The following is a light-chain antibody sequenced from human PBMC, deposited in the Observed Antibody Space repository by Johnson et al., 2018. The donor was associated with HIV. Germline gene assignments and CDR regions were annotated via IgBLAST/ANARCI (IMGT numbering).Light chain of an antibody. CDR1: SYNIGNNL. J-gene: IGLJ1*01. Sequence: QSVLTQPPSVSAAPGQKVTISCSGSSYNIGNNLVSWYQQLPGTAPKLLIYENNKRPSGIPDRFSGSKSGTSATLDITGLQPGDDGDYYCESWDSSLSTGSYVCGTGTKVTVL. CDR2: ENN. CDR3: ESWDSSLSTGSYV. V-gene: IGLV1-51*02.